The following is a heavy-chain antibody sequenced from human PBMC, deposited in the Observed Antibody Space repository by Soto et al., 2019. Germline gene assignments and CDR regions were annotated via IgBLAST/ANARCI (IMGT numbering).Heavy chain of an antibody. J-gene: IGHJ4*02. V-gene: IGHV1-58*01. Sequence: QMQLVQSGPEVKKPGTSVKVSCKASGFTFTSSAVRWVRQARGQRLEWIGWIVVGSGNTNYAQKFQERVTITRDMSTSTANMELSILRSEDTAVYYCAAANLLYSGSYYDLFDYWGQGTLVTVSS. CDR3: AAANLLYSGSYYDLFDY. D-gene: IGHD1-26*01. CDR2: IVVGSGNT. CDR1: GFTFTSSA.